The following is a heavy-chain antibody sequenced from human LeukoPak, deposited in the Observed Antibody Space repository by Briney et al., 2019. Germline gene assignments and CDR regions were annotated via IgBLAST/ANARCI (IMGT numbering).Heavy chain of an antibody. CDR2: ISGSGGST. CDR3: AKDWVSVYYYDSSGYYYFDY. Sequence: GGSLRLSCAASGFTFSSYAMSWVRQAPGKGLEWVSAISGSGGSTYYADSVKGRFTISRDNSKNTLYLQMNSLRAEDTAVYYCAKDWVSVYYYDSSGYYYFDYWGQGTLVTVSS. CDR1: GFTFSSYA. J-gene: IGHJ4*02. D-gene: IGHD3-22*01. V-gene: IGHV3-23*01.